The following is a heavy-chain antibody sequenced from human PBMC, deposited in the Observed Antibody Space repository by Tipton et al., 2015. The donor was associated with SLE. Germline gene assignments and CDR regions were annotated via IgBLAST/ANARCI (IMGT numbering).Heavy chain of an antibody. CDR1: GGSFSGYY. CDR3: ARGVGYRGEDY. Sequence: TLSLTCAVYGGSFSGYYWSWIRQPPGKGLEWIGEINHSGSTNYNPSLKSRVTISVDTSKNQFSLKLSSVTAADTAVYYCARGVGYRGEDYWGQGTLVTVSS. CDR2: INHSGST. V-gene: IGHV4-34*01. D-gene: IGHD3-16*01. J-gene: IGHJ4*02.